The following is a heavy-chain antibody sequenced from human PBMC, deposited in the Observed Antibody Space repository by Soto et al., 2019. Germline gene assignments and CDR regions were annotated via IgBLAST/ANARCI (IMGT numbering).Heavy chain of an antibody. CDR3: ARGRYGDY. CDR2: ISAHNGNT. V-gene: IGHV1-18*01. CDR1: GYAFTTYG. D-gene: IGHD1-1*01. J-gene: IGHJ4*02. Sequence: QVHPVQSGAEVKKPGASVKVSCEGSGYAFTTYGITWVRQAPGQGLEWMGWISAHNGNTNYAQKLQGRVTVTRDTSTSTAYMELRSLRSDDTAVYYCARGRYGDYWGQGALVTVSS.